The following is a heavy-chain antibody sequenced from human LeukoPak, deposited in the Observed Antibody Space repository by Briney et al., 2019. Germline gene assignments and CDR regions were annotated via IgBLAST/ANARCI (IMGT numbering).Heavy chain of an antibody. Sequence: GASVKVSCKASGYTFTSYDINWVRQATGQGLEWMGWMNPNSGNTGYAQKFQGRVTMTRNTSISTAYMELSSLRSEDTAVYYCARWLQSASIFDYWGQGTLVTVSS. CDR1: GYTFTSYD. CDR3: ARWLQSASIFDY. D-gene: IGHD5-24*01. CDR2: MNPNSGNT. J-gene: IGHJ4*02. V-gene: IGHV1-8*01.